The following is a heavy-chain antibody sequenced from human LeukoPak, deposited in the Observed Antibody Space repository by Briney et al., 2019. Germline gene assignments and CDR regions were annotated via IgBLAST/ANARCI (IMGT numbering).Heavy chain of an antibody. J-gene: IGHJ1*01. D-gene: IGHD1-26*01. CDR3: ARHEGSGSYYYFQH. CDR2: IYTSGST. CDR1: GGSISSYY. V-gene: IGHV4-4*07. Sequence: PSETLSLTCTVFGGSISSYYWSWIRQPAGKGLEWIGRIYTSGSTNYNPSLKSRVTMSVDTSKNQFSLKLSSMTAADTAVYYCARHEGSGSYYYFQHWGQGTLVTVSS.